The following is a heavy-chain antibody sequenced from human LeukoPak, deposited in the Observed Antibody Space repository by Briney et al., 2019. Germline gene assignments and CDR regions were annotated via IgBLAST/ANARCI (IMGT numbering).Heavy chain of an antibody. CDR1: GYTFTGYY. J-gene: IGHJ6*03. CDR2: INPNSGGT. D-gene: IGHD2-2*01. Sequence: GASVKVSCKASGYTFTGYYMHWVRQAPGQGLEWMGWINPNSGGTNYAQKLQGRVTMTTDTSTSTAYMELRSLRSDDTAVYYCAREVVPAATDYYYYMDVWGKGTTVTISS. CDR3: AREVVPAATDYYYYMDV. V-gene: IGHV1-2*02.